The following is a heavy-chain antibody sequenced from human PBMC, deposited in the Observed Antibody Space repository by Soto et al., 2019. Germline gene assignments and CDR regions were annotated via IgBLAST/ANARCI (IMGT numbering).Heavy chain of an antibody. CDR2: IIPIFGTA. CDR1: GGTFSSYA. CDR3: ARADSVLRFSHPVIRGYYGMDV. D-gene: IGHD3-3*01. Sequence: QVQLVQSGAEVKKPGSSVKVSCKASGGTFSSYAISWVRQAPGQGLEWMGGIIPIFGTANYAQKFQGRVTITADESTSTAYMELSSLRSEDTAVYYCARADSVLRFSHPVIRGYYGMDVWGQGTTVTVSS. J-gene: IGHJ6*02. V-gene: IGHV1-69*01.